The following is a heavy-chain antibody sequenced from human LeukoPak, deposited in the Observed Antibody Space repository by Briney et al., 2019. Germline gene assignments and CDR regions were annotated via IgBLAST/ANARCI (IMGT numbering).Heavy chain of an antibody. CDR2: IGTAADT. J-gene: IGHJ4*02. D-gene: IGHD3-10*01. CDR1: GFTFSKYD. CDR3: AKEADYHGELLYYYFDY. Sequence: GGSLRLSCAASGFTFSKYDMHWVRQATGKGLEWVSTIGTAADTFYPDSVKGRFTISRDNAKNSLYLQMNSLRAEDTALYYCAKEADYHGELLYYYFDYWGQGTLVTVSS. V-gene: IGHV3-13*01.